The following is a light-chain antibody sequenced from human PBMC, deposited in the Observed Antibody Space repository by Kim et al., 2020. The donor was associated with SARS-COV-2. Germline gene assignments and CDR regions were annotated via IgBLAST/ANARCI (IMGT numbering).Light chain of an antibody. Sequence: QLVLTQSPSASASLGASVTLTCTLSSGHGSYAIAWHQQQPEKGPRYLMKVNSDGSHTKGDGIPDRFSGSSSGAERHLTVSSLQSEDEADYYCQTWGTGSWVFGGGTQLTVL. CDR2: VNSDGSH. V-gene: IGLV4-69*01. J-gene: IGLJ3*02. CDR3: QTWGTGSWV. CDR1: SGHGSYA.